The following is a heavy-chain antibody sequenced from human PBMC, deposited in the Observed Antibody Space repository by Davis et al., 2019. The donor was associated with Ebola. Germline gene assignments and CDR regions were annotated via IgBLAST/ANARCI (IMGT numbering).Heavy chain of an antibody. V-gene: IGHV1-18*01. CDR3: ARDDRYSHSWLGWTY. Sequence: ASVKVSCKASGGTFSNYAITWVRQAPGQGLEWMGWISAYSGNTNYAQKLQGRVTMTKDTSTSTVYMELSSLISEDTAVYYCARDDRYSHSWLGWTYWGQGTLVTVSS. D-gene: IGHD3-9*01. J-gene: IGHJ4*02. CDR2: ISAYSGNT. CDR1: GGTFSNYA.